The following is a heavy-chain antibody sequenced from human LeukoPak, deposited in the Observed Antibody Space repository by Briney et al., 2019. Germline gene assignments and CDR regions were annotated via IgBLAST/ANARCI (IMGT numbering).Heavy chain of an antibody. CDR2: ISSSGNTI. CDR1: GFTFITSE. CDR3: ARVDH. J-gene: IGHJ4*02. V-gene: IGHV3-48*03. Sequence: PGGSLRLSCAASGFTFITSEMNWVRQAPGKGLEWVSYISSSGNTIYYADSLKGRFTISRDNVKNSWYLHMNSLRAEDTAVYYCARVDHWGQGTLVTVSS.